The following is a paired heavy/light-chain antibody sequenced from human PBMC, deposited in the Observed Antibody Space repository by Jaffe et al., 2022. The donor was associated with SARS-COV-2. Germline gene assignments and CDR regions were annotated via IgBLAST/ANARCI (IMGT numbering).Heavy chain of an antibody. J-gene: IGHJ4*02. CDR2: IYTSGTT. Sequence: QVRLQESGPGLVKPSETLSLTCTVSGASFSSFYWTWIRQPAGKGLEWIGRIYTSGTTNYNPSLKSRVTMSVDTSKNQFSLKLSSVTAADTAVYYCARGEAIDFWGQGTLVTVSS. CDR3: ARGEAIDF. CDR1: GASFSSFY. V-gene: IGHV4-4*07.
Light chain of an antibody. CDR1: QGIRND. J-gene: IGKJ2*01. CDR2: AAS. V-gene: IGKV1-17*01. CDR3: LQHNTYPHT. Sequence: DIQMTQSPSSLSASVGDRVTITCRASQGIRNDLGWYQQKPGKAPKRLIYAASSLQSGVPSRFSGSGSGTEFTLTISSLQPEDFATYYCLQHNTYPHTFGQGTKLEIK.